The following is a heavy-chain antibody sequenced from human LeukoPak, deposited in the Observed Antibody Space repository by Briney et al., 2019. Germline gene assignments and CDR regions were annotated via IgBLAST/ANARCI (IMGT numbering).Heavy chain of an antibody. Sequence: ASVKVSCKASGYTFTGYYMHWVRQAPGLGREWMGWINPNSGGTNYAQKFQGRVTMTRDTSISTAYMELSRLRSDDTAVYYCAREYTATRITMVRGVGTYWGQGTLVTVSS. V-gene: IGHV1-2*02. CDR2: INPNSGGT. CDR1: GYTFTGYY. CDR3: AREYTATRITMVRGVGTY. D-gene: IGHD3-10*01. J-gene: IGHJ4*02.